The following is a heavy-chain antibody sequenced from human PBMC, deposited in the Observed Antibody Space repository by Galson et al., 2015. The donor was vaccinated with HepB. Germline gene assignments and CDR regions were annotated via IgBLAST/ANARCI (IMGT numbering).Heavy chain of an antibody. V-gene: IGHV3-7*03. CDR3: ARGRGSNNNWFDP. Sequence: SLRLSCAASGFTFSSYWMSWVRQAPGKGLEWVANIKQDGSEKYYVDSVKGRFTISRDNAKNSLYLQMNSLRAEDTAVYYCARGRGSNNNWFDPWGQGTLVTVSS. CDR2: IKQDGSEK. D-gene: IGHD3-16*01. CDR1: GFTFSSYW. J-gene: IGHJ5*02.